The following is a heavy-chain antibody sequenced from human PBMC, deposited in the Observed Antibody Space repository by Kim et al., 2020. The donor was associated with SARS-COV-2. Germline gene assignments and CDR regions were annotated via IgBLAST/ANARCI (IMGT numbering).Heavy chain of an antibody. J-gene: IGHJ4*02. CDR3: VRDGGYSGYARFDY. CDR1: GFTFSSYG. Sequence: GGSLRLSCAASGFTFSSYGMHWVRQAPGKGLEWVAVIWYDGSNKYYADSVKGRFTISRDNSKNTLYLQMNSLRAEDTAVYYCVRDGGYSGYARFDYWGQGTLVTVSS. CDR2: IWYDGSNK. V-gene: IGHV3-33*01. D-gene: IGHD5-12*01.